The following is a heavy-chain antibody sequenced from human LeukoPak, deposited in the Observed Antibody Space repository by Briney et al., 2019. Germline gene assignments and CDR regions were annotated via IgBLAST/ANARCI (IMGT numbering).Heavy chain of an antibody. J-gene: IGHJ4*02. CDR2: ISGSGGST. Sequence: PGGSLRLSCAASGFTVSSNYMSWVRQAPGKGLEWVSAISGSGGSTYYADSVKGRFTISRDNSKNTLYLQMNSLRAEDTAVYYCAKFNFRVVRGVMGYWGQGTLVTVSS. CDR1: GFTVSSNY. V-gene: IGHV3-23*01. CDR3: AKFNFRVVRGVMGY. D-gene: IGHD3-10*01.